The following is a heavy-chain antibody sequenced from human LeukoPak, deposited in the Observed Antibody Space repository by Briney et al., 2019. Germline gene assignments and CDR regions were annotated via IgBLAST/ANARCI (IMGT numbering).Heavy chain of an antibody. CDR3: AKDVSGYPPDAFDI. J-gene: IGHJ3*02. Sequence: HPGGSLRLSCAASGFTFSSYGMHWVRQAPGKGLEWVAVISYDGSNKYYADSVKGRFTISRDNSKNTLYLQMNSLRAEDTAVYYCAKDVSGYPPDAFDIWGQGTMVTVSS. CDR1: GFTFSSYG. CDR2: ISYDGSNK. D-gene: IGHD3-3*01. V-gene: IGHV3-30*18.